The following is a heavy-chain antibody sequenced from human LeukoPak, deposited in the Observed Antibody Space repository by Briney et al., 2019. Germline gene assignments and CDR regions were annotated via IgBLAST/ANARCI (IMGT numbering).Heavy chain of an antibody. CDR1: GGSFSGYY. Sequence: SETLSLTCAVYGGSFSGYYWSWIRQPPGKGLEWIGEINHSGSTNYNPSLKSRVTISVDTSKNQFSLKLSPVTAADTAVYYCARTTSRLWQWLVHNWFDPWGQGTLVTVSS. CDR2: INHSGST. V-gene: IGHV4-34*01. J-gene: IGHJ5*02. CDR3: ARTTSRLWQWLVHNWFDP. D-gene: IGHD6-19*01.